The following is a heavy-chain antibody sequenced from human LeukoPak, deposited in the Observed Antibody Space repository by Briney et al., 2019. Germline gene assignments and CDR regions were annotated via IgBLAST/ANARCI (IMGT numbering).Heavy chain of an antibody. CDR2: ISSSSSYI. Sequence: PGGSLRLSCAASGFTFSSYSMNWVRQAPGKGLECVSSISSSSSYIYYADSVKGRFTISRDNAKNSLYLQMNSLRAEDTAVYYCARLGYCSGTSCYAFDYWGQGTLVTVSS. CDR3: ARLGYCSGTSCYAFDY. D-gene: IGHD2-2*01. V-gene: IGHV3-21*01. CDR1: GFTFSSYS. J-gene: IGHJ4*02.